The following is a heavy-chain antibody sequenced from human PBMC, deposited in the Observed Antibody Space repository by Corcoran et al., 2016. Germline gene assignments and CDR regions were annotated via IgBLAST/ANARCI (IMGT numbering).Heavy chain of an antibody. Sequence: VQLQESGQGLVKHSETLSLTCTVSGASVSSGTHSWRWIRQPPGGGLEWIGYISNSGSTNYNPSVKSRVTISVDMSKNEFSLILNSLTAADTAVYSCARNPRNGYPDAAFDIWGQGTMVTVSS. V-gene: IGHV4-61*01. CDR2: ISNSGST. CDR1: GASVSSGTHS. D-gene: IGHD2-8*01. J-gene: IGHJ3*02. CDR3: ARNPRNGYPDAAFDI.